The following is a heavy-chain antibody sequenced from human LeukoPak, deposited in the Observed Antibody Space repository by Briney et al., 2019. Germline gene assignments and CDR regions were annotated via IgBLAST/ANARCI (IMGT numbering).Heavy chain of an antibody. J-gene: IGHJ4*02. CDR1: GGSINNRNHY. V-gene: IGHV4-39*07. CDR3: AREGGPYRPLDY. CDR2: MHIGGTT. Sequence: SETLSLTCTVSGGSINNRNHYWGWIRQPPGKGLEWIGSMHIGGTTYQNPSLKSRLTISVDTSKNQFSLKLTSVTAADTAVYYCAREGGPYRPLDYSGQGTLVTVAS.